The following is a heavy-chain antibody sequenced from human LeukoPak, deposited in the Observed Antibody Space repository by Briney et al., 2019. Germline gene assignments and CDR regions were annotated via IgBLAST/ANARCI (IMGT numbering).Heavy chain of an antibody. CDR1: GFTFSHYE. CDR2: ISPTGSTM. V-gene: IGHV3-48*03. D-gene: IGHD5-12*01. Sequence: GGSLRLSCAASGFTFSHYEMYWVRQAPGKGLEWVSYISPTGSTMYYADSVKGRFTISRDNAKNSLYLQMNSLRADDTAVYYCATPTVASPFDYWGQGALVTVSS. J-gene: IGHJ4*02. CDR3: ATPTVASPFDY.